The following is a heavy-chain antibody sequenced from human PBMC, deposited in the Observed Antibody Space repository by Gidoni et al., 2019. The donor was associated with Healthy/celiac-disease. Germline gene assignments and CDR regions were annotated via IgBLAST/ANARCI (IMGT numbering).Heavy chain of an antibody. Sequence: QLQLQESGPGLVKPSETLSLTCTVSGGSISSSSYYWGWIRQPPGKGLEWIGSIYYSGSTYYNPSLKSRVTISVDTSKNQFSLKLSSVTAADTAVYYCAQVGPGRDSSGSPFDYWGQGTLVTVSS. CDR2: IYYSGST. J-gene: IGHJ4*02. D-gene: IGHD3-22*01. V-gene: IGHV4-39*01. CDR3: AQVGPGRDSSGSPFDY. CDR1: GGSISSSSYY.